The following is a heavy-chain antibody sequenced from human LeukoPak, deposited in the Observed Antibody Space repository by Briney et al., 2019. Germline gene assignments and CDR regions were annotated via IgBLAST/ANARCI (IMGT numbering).Heavy chain of an antibody. Sequence: PGGSLRLSCAASGFTFSSYSMNWVRQAPGKGLEWVSSISSSSSYIYYADSVKGRFTISRDNAKNSLYLQMNSLRAEDTAVYYCARLVVPAAMGHGLDYWGQGTMVTVSS. V-gene: IGHV3-21*01. CDR3: ARLVVPAAMGHGLDY. D-gene: IGHD2-2*01. CDR2: ISSSSSYI. CDR1: GFTFSSYS. J-gene: IGHJ4*02.